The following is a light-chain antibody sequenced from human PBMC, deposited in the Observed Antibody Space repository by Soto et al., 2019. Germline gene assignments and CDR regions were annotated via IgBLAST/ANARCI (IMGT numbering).Light chain of an antibody. CDR1: QSVSSN. CDR3: QHYNNWTLT. V-gene: IGKV3-15*01. Sequence: EIVMTQSPATLSVSPGERATLSCRASQSVSSNLAWYQQKPGQAPSLLIYGASTRATGIPARFSGSGSGTEFTLTISSLQSEDFAVYYCQHYNNWTLTFGGGTKVDIX. CDR2: GAS. J-gene: IGKJ4*01.